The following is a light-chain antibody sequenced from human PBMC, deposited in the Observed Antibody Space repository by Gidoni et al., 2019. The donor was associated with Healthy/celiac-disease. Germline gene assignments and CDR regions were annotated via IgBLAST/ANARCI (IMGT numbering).Light chain of an antibody. V-gene: IGLV1-44*01. CDR1: SSNIGVNT. CDR3: AAWDDSLSGVV. Sequence: QSVLTQPPSASGTPGQRVTISCSGSSSNIGVNTVNWYQQLPGTAPKHLIYINNQRASGVPDRFSGSKSGTSASLAISGLQSEDEAHYYCAAWDDSLSGVVFGGGTNLVVL. CDR2: INN. J-gene: IGLJ2*01.